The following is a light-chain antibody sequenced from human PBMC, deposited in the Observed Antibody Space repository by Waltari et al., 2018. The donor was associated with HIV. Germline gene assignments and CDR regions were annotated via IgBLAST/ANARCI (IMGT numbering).Light chain of an antibody. CDR1: PSVSSSV. Sequence: EIALTQSPGTLALSPGERATLSCRASPSVSSSVLDWYQQKPGQAPRLLIYGASSRATDIPDRFSGSGSGTDFTLTSSRLEPEDFAVYFCQQYDNSATWTFGQGTKVEIQ. V-gene: IGKV3-20*01. CDR2: GAS. CDR3: QQYDNSATWT. J-gene: IGKJ1*01.